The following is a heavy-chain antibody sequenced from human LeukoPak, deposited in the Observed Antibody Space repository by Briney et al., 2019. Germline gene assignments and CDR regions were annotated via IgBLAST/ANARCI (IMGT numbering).Heavy chain of an antibody. CDR2: MNPNSGNT. CDR1: GYTFTSYD. V-gene: IGHV1-8*01. Sequence: ASVKVSCKASGYTFTSYDINWVRQATGQGLEWMGWMNPNSGNTGYAQKFLGRVTMTRNTSISTAYMELSSLRSEDTAGYYCARDRIHHYYDSSGYSLGYWGQGTLVTVSS. J-gene: IGHJ4*02. CDR3: ARDRIHHYYDSSGYSLGY. D-gene: IGHD3-22*01.